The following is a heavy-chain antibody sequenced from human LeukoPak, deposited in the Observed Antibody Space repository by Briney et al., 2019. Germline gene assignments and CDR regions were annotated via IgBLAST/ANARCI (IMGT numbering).Heavy chain of an antibody. V-gene: IGHV4-38-2*02. CDR2: IYHSGST. CDR1: GYSISSGYY. Sequence: SETLSLTCTVSGYSISSGYYWGWIRQPPGKGLEWIGNIYHSGSTYYNPSLKSRVTISVDTSKNQFSLKLSSVTAADTAVYYCATTDDYGDYVRAFDIWGQATMVTVSS. CDR3: ATTDDYGDYVRAFDI. D-gene: IGHD4-17*01. J-gene: IGHJ3*02.